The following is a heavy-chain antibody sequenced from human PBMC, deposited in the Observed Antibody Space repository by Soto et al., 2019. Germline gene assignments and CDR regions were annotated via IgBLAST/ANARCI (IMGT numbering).Heavy chain of an antibody. Sequence: SETLSLTCTVSGGSISSGGYSWSWIRQPPGKGLEWIGYIYHSGSTYYNPSLKSRVTISVDRSKNQFSLKLNSVTAADTAVYYCARLATRYYFDYWGQGTLVTVSS. J-gene: IGHJ4*02. CDR1: GGSISSGGYS. D-gene: IGHD1-1*01. CDR2: IYHSGST. V-gene: IGHV4-30-2*01. CDR3: ARLATRYYFDY.